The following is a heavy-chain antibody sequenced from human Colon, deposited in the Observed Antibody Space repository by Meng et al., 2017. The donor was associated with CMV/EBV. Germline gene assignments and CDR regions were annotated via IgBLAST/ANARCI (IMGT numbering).Heavy chain of an antibody. CDR2: INHSGST. J-gene: IGHJ4*02. V-gene: IGHV4-34*01. D-gene: IGHD6-6*01. CDR1: GWSFSGYY. Sequence: GSLRLSCAVYGWSFSGYYWSWIRQPPGKGLEWIGEINHSGSTNYNPSLKSRVTISVDTSKNQFSLKLSSVTAADTAVYYCARARIAARFPDYWGQGTLVTVSS. CDR3: ARARIAARFPDY.